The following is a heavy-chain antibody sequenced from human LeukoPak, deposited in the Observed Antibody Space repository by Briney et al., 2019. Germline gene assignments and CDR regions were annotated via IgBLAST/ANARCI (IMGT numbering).Heavy chain of an antibody. J-gene: IGHJ6*03. V-gene: IGHV3-33*06. Sequence: GGSLRLSRAASGFTFSSYSMNWVRQAPGKGLEWVAVIWYDGSNKYYADSVKGRFTISRDNSKNTLYLQMNSLRAEDTAVYYCAKDFSEYYYYYYMDVWGKGTTVTVSS. CDR3: AKDFSEYYYYYYMDV. CDR2: IWYDGSNK. CDR1: GFTFSSYS. D-gene: IGHD3-3*01.